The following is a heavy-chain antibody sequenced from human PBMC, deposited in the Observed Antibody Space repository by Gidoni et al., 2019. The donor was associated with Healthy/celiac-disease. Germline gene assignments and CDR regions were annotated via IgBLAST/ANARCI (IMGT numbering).Heavy chain of an antibody. J-gene: IGHJ3*02. V-gene: IGHV3-15*01. CDR3: TTDPEGTWFGEGHDAFDI. D-gene: IGHD3-10*01. CDR1: GFTFRNAW. Sequence: EVQLVESGGGLVKPGGSLSLSCAASGFTFRNAWMRWVRQAPGKGLEWVGRIKSKTDGGTTDYAAPVKGRFTISRDDSKNTLYLQMNSLKTEDTAVYYCTTDPEGTWFGEGHDAFDIWGQGTMVTVSS. CDR2: IKSKTDGGTT.